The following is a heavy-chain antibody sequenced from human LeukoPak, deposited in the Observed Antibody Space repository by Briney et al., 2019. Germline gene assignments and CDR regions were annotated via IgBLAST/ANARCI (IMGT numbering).Heavy chain of an antibody. V-gene: IGHV3-30*02. CDR2: TRFDGKNK. Sequence: PGGSLRLSCAASGFIFSRYGMHWVRQAPGKGLEWVSFTRFDGKNKYYADSVKGRFTISKDRSKNTLDLQMNSLRTEDTAVYYCARGSQYNILTGFIVGAMDDFDYWGQGTLVTVSS. CDR1: GFIFSRYG. J-gene: IGHJ4*02. CDR3: ARGSQYNILTGFIVGAMDDFDY. D-gene: IGHD3-9*01.